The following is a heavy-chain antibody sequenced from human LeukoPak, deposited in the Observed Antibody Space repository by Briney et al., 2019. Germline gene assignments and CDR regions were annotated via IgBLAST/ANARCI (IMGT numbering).Heavy chain of an antibody. V-gene: IGHV1-69*04. CDR1: GGTFSSYA. CDR3: ARDETGDPTVGC. Sequence: GSSVKVSCKASGGTFSSYAISWVRQAPGQGLEWKGRIIPIFGIAIYAQKFQGRVTITADKSTSTAYMELSSLRSEDTAVYYCARDETGDPTVGCWGQGTLVTVSS. J-gene: IGHJ4*02. D-gene: IGHD7-27*01. CDR2: IIPIFGIA.